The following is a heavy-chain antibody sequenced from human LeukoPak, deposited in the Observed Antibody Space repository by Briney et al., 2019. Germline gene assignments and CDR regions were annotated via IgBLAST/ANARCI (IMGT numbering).Heavy chain of an antibody. CDR1: GYTFTSYA. D-gene: IGHD3-22*01. Sequence: GASVKVSCKASGYTFTSYAMHWVRQAPGLRLEWMGWISAGNGNTKYSQNFQGRVTITRDTSASTAYMELSSLRSEDTAVYYCARSLSDSSGSNVDYWGQGTLVTVSS. V-gene: IGHV1-3*01. CDR2: ISAGNGNT. J-gene: IGHJ4*02. CDR3: ARSLSDSSGSNVDY.